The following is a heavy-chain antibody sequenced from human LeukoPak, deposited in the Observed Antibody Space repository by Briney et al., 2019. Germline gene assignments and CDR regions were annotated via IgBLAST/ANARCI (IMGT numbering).Heavy chain of an antibody. Sequence: PGGSLRLSCAASGFTFSSYSMNWVRQAPGKGLEWVSSISSCSSYIYYADSVKGRFTISRDNAKNSLYLQMNSLRAEDTAVYYCARLGYCSSTSCYSDYWGQGTLVTVSS. V-gene: IGHV3-21*01. CDR3: ARLGYCSSTSCYSDY. CDR2: ISSCSSYI. J-gene: IGHJ4*02. CDR1: GFTFSSYS. D-gene: IGHD2-2*01.